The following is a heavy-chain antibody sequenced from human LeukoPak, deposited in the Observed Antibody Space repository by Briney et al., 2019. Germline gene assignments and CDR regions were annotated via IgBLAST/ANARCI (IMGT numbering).Heavy chain of an antibody. D-gene: IGHD3-3*01. CDR2: IYYSGST. CDR3: ARDRGRIEWNRVAFDI. CDR1: GGSISSYY. J-gene: IGHJ3*02. Sequence: PPETLSLTCTVSGGSISSYYWSWIRQPPGKGLEWIGYIYYSGSTNYNPSLKSRVTISVDTSKNQFSLKLSSVTAADTAVYYCARDRGRIEWNRVAFDIWGQGTMVTVSS. V-gene: IGHV4-59*01.